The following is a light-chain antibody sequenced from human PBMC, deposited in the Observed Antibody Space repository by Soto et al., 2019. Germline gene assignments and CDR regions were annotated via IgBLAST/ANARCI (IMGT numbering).Light chain of an antibody. V-gene: IGLV2-14*01. J-gene: IGLJ2*01. CDR1: SSDVGGYNY. CDR2: DVS. CDR3: SSYTSSSTSLVV. Sequence: QSALTQPASVSGSPGQSITISCTGTSSDVGGYNYVSWYQQHPGKAPKLMIYDVSNRPSGVSNRFSGSKSGNTASLTISGLQAEDEADYYCSSYTSSSTSLVVFGGGTKATVL.